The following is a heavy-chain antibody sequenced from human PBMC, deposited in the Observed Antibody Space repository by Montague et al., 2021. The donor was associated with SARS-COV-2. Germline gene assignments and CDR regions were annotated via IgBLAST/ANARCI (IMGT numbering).Heavy chain of an antibody. J-gene: IGHJ3*02. D-gene: IGHD3-10*01. V-gene: IGHV4-61*02. CDR1: GGSISSGSYY. CDR3: ARDLAPYYGSGSYYNPIDAFDI. Sequence: TLSLTCTVSGGSISSGSYYWSWIRQPAGKGLEWIGRIYTSGSTNYNPSLKSRVTILVDTSKNQFSLKLSSVTAADTAVYYCARDLAPYYGSGSYYNPIDAFDIWGQGTMVTVSS. CDR2: IYTSGST.